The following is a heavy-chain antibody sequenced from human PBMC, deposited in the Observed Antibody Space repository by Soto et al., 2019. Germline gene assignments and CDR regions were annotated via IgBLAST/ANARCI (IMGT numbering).Heavy chain of an antibody. D-gene: IGHD3-10*01. J-gene: IGHJ4*02. Sequence: SETLSLTCAVSGGSISSGCYSWSWIRQPPGKGLEWIGYIYHSGSTYYNPSLKSRLTMSVDRAKNQFSLKLSSVTAEDTAAYYCARDTYFYGSGKHYNPDYWGQGTQVTVS. V-gene: IGHV4-30-2*01. CDR3: ARDTYFYGSGKHYNPDY. CDR2: IYHSGST. CDR1: GGSISSGCYS.